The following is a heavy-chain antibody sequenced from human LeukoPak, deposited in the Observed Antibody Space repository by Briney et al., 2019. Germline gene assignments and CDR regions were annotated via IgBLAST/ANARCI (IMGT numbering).Heavy chain of an antibody. CDR2: IYYSGST. D-gene: IGHD6-6*01. J-gene: IGHJ6*02. CDR1: GGSISSYY. V-gene: IGHV4-59*12. CDR3: ARDVGVSSSTYYYYYYGMDV. Sequence: SETLSLTCTVSGGSISSYYWSWIRQPPGKGLEWIGYIYYSGSTNYNPSLKSRVTISVDTSKNQFSLKLSSVTAADTAVYYCARDVGVSSSTYYYYYYGMDVWGQGTTVTVSS.